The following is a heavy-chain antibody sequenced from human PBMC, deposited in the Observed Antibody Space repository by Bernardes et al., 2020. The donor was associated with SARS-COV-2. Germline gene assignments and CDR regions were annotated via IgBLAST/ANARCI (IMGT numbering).Heavy chain of an antibody. CDR1: GFSLRTGGVG. J-gene: IGHJ4*02. CDR2: IYWNEDK. V-gene: IGHV2-5*01. D-gene: IGHD6-13*01. Sequence: SCPTLVKPTQTLTLTCTLSGFSLRTGGVGVGWIRQPPGRALEWLGIIYWNEDKRYSPSLKSRVSITKDTSGSQVVLRMTNMDPVDTATYYCAYGSNWYTYWGQGTLVTVSS. CDR3: AYGSNWYTY.